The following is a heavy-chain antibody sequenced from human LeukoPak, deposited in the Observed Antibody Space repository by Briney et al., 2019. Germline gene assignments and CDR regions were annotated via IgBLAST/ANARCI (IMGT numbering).Heavy chain of an antibody. CDR3: ARARESEAFDY. CDR2: ISYDGSNK. CDR1: GFTFSSYG. D-gene: IGHD3-3*01. J-gene: IGHJ4*02. Sequence: GGSLRLSCAASGFTFSSYGMHWVRQAPGKGLEWVALISYDGSNKYHADSVKGRFTISRDNSKNTLYLQMDSLRAEDTAVYYCARARESEAFDYWGQGTLVTVSS. V-gene: IGHV3-30*19.